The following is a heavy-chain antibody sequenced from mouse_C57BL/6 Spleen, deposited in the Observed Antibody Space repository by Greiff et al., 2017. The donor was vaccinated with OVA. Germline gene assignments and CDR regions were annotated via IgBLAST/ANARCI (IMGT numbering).Heavy chain of an antibody. V-gene: IGHV1-64*01. Sequence: QVQLKQPGAELVKPGASVKLSCKASGYTFTSYWMHWVKQRPGQGLEWIGMIHPNSGSTNYNEKFKSKATLTVDKSSSTAYMQLSSLTSEDSAVYYGASITTVVARAMDYWGQGTSVTVSS. J-gene: IGHJ4*01. D-gene: IGHD1-1*01. CDR3: ASITTVVARAMDY. CDR2: IHPNSGST. CDR1: GYTFTSYW.